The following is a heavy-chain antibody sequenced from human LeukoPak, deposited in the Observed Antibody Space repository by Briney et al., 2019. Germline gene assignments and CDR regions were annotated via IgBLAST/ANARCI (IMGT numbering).Heavy chain of an antibody. D-gene: IGHD5-12*01. Sequence: SETLSLTCTVSGGSISSYYWSWIQQPPGKGLEWIGNIYNSKSSNYNPSLKSRVTISVDSSKKQFSLKLISVTAADTAVYYCARQGGYASPFDYWGQGTLVTVSS. CDR1: GGSISSYY. CDR2: IYNSKSS. V-gene: IGHV4-59*08. CDR3: ARQGGYASPFDY. J-gene: IGHJ4*02.